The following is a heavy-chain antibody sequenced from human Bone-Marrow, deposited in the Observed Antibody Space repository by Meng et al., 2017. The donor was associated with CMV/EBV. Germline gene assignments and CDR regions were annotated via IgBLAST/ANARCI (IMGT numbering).Heavy chain of an antibody. CDR1: GFTFSGSG. CDR3: AKDVRKTGQLWFRGVEY. D-gene: IGHD3-16*02. J-gene: IGHJ4*02. CDR2: IRFDGTHQ. Sequence: GGSLRLSCAASGFTFSGSGMHWARQAPGKGLEWVAFIRFDGTHQNYADSVKGRFTVSRDNSKNTLYLQMNSLRPEDTAMYYCAKDVRKTGQLWFRGVEYWGQGTLVTVSS. V-gene: IGHV3-30*02.